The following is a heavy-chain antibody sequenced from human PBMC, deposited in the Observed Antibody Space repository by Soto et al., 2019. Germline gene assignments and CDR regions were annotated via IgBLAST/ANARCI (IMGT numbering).Heavy chain of an antibody. CDR2: ISSSSSYI. D-gene: IGHD6-13*01. CDR1: GFTFSSYS. J-gene: IGHJ4*02. CDR3: ARAPRAASIAAAGTDY. V-gene: IGHV3-21*01. Sequence: EVQLVESGGGLVKPGGSLRLSCAASGFTFSSYSMNWVGQAPGKGLEWVSSISSSSSYIYYADSVKGRFTISRDNAKNSLYLQMTSLRAEDTAVYYCARAPRAASIAAAGTDYWGQGTLVTVSS.